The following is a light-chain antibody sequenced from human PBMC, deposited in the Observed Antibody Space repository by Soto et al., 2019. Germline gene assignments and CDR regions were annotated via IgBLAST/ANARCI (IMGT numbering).Light chain of an antibody. CDR2: DAS. J-gene: IGKJ4*01. Sequence: DIQMTQSPSSLSASVGDRVTITCRASQYISRYLNWYQKKPGKAPKLLIYDASSLQSGIPPRFSGSGSCTYFSLTISTLQPEDFATYYCQQSFAIPPLTFGGGTKLEIK. CDR1: QYISRY. V-gene: IGKV1-39*01. CDR3: QQSFAIPPLT.